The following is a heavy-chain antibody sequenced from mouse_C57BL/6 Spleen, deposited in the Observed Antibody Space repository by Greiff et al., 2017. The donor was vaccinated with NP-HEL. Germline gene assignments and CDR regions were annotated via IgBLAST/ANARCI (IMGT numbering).Heavy chain of an antibody. V-gene: IGHV1-26*01. CDR2: INPNNGGT. J-gene: IGHJ3*01. CDR1: GYTFTDYY. CDR3: AREGDDGYSFAY. Sequence: EVQLQQSGPELVKPGASVKISCKASGYTFTDYYMNWVKQSHGKSLEWIGDINPNNGGTSYNQKFKGKATLTVDKSSSTAYMELRSLTSEDSAVYYCAREGDDGYSFAYWGQGTLVTVSA. D-gene: IGHD2-3*01.